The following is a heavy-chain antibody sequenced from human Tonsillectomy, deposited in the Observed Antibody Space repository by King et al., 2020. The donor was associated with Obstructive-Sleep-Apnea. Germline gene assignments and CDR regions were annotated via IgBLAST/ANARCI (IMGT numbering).Heavy chain of an antibody. J-gene: IGHJ4*02. D-gene: IGHD5-24*01. Sequence: QLQESGPGLVKPSETLSLTCTVSGGSISSSSDYWGWIRQPPGKGLEWIGTIYYGESTHYNPSLTSRVTISVDTSKNQFSLKLTSVTAADRAVYYCAGEAGRDYFDYWGQGTLVTVSS. CDR2: IYYGEST. CDR3: AGEAGRDYFDY. CDR1: GGSISSSSDY. V-gene: IGHV4-39*07.